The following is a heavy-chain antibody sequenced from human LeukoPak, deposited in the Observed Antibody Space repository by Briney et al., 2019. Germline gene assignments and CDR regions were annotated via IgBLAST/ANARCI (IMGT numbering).Heavy chain of an antibody. D-gene: IGHD3-9*01. CDR3: TTALNFDILTGLYQPIAAFDV. J-gene: IGHJ3*01. CDR1: GFTFSSYG. V-gene: IGHV3-30*02. Sequence: GGSLRLSCAASGFTFSSYGMNWVRQAPGKGLEWVAFIRYDGSNKYYADSVKGRFTISRDDSKNTVYLQMSSLITDDTGVYYCTTALNFDILTGLYQPIAAFDVWGQGTLVTVSS. CDR2: IRYDGSNK.